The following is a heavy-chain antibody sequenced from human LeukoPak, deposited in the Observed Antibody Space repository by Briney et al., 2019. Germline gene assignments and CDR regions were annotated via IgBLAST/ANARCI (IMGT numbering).Heavy chain of an antibody. CDR3: ARGRYGDYHFDY. CDR1: GGSFSGYY. Sequence: PSETLPLTCAVYGGSFSGYYWSWIRQPPGKGLEWIAEINHSGSTNYNPSLKSRVTISVDTSKNQFSLKLSSVTAADTAVYYCARGRYGDYHFDYWGQGTLVTVSS. D-gene: IGHD4-17*01. CDR2: INHSGST. V-gene: IGHV4-34*01. J-gene: IGHJ4*02.